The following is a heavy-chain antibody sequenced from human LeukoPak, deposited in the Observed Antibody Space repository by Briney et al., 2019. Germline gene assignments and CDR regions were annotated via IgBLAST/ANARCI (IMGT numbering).Heavy chain of an antibody. J-gene: IGHJ6*03. CDR1: GFTFSSYS. CDR3: ARDHSGISGLNLPGYYYYFMDV. CDR2: ISSSSSYI. V-gene: IGHV3-21*01. D-gene: IGHD2/OR15-2a*01. Sequence: PGGSLRLSCAASGFTFSSYSMNWVRQAPGKGLEWVSSISSSSSYIYYADSVKGRFTISRDNAKNSLYLQMNSLRAEDTAVYYCARDHSGISGLNLPGYYYYFMDVWGKGTTVTISS.